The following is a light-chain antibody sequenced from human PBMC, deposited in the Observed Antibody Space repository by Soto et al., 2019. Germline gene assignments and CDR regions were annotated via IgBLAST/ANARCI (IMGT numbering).Light chain of an antibody. CDR3: QQYDKWPPNYT. CDR1: QSVSSN. V-gene: IGKV3-15*01. CDR2: RAS. Sequence: EIVMTQSPATLSVSPGERATLSCRASQSVSSNLAWYQQKPGQAPRLLIYRASIRATGIPATFSGSGSGTEFTLTISSLQSEDFAVYYCQQYDKWPPNYTFGQGTKL. J-gene: IGKJ2*01.